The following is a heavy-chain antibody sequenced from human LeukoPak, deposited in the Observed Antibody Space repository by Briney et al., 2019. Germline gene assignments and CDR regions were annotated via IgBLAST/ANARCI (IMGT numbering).Heavy chain of an antibody. CDR2: ISWNSGRT. D-gene: IGHD3-3*01. Sequence: PGRSLRFSCAASGFTLDDYALHWVRQAPGKGLEWVSGISWNSGRTGYSDSVKGRFTISRDNAKNSLFLQMNSVTSEDTALYFCTRSVWSDHHFDYWGPGTAVTVSS. CDR1: GFTLDDYA. CDR3: TRSVWSDHHFDY. J-gene: IGHJ4*02. V-gene: IGHV3-9*01.